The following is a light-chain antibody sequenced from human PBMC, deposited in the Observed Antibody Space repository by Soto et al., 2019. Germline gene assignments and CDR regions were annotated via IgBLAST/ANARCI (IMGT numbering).Light chain of an antibody. J-gene: IGLJ1*01. V-gene: IGLV1-44*01. CDR3: AAWDDSLNVFYV. CDR2: SNN. CDR1: SSNIGSNT. Sequence: QSVLTQPPSASGIPGQRVTISCSGSSSNIGSNTVNWYQQLPGTAPKLLIYSNNQRPSGVPDRFSGSKSGTSASLAISGLQSEDEADYYCAAWDDSLNVFYVFGTGTKLTVL.